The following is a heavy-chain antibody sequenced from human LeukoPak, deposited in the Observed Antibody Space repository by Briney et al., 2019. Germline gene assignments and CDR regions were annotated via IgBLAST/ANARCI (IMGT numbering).Heavy chain of an antibody. Sequence: PGGSLRLSCAASGFTFSSYEMNWVRQAPGKGLEWVSYISSSGSTIYYADSVKGRFTISRDNAKNSLYLQMNSLRADDTAVYYCARGHHFWSGFYYFEYWGQGSLVIVSS. CDR2: ISSSGSTI. J-gene: IGHJ4*02. V-gene: IGHV3-48*03. CDR3: ARGHHFWSGFYYFEY. CDR1: GFTFSSYE. D-gene: IGHD3-3*02.